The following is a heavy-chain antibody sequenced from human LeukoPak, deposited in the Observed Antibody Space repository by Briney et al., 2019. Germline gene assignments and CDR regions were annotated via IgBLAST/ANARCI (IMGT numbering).Heavy chain of an antibody. CDR3: ARTEDFVVVIAATQDY. Sequence: GGSLRLSCAASGFTFSNYAMHWVRQAPGKGLEWVAVISYDENNKYYADSVKGRFTISRDNSNNTLYLQMNSLRTEDTAVYFCARTEDFVVVIAATQDYWGQGTLVTVSS. CDR2: ISYDENNK. D-gene: IGHD2-15*01. CDR1: GFTFSNYA. V-gene: IGHV3-30-3*01. J-gene: IGHJ4*02.